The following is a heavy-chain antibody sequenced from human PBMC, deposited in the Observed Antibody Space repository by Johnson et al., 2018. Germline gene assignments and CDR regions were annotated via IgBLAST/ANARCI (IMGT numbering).Heavy chain of an antibody. CDR2: IYNSGST. D-gene: IGHD3-9*01. CDR3: AREGPRALRYFDWYTFDI. CDR1: GDSINTYY. Sequence: QVQLQESGPGLVKPSEPLSLTCTVSGDSINTYYWSWLRQPPGKGLEWIGYIYNSGSTNSNPSLKSPVTISVDTSKNQFSLRLSLVTVADTAVYYCAREGPRALRYFDWYTFDIWGQGTMVTVSS. V-gene: IGHV4-59*01. J-gene: IGHJ3*02.